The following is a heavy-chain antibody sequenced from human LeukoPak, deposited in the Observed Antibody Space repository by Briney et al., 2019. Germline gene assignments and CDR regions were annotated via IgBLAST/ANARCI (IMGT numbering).Heavy chain of an antibody. Sequence: SETLSLTCTVSGGSISSYYWSWIRQPPGKGLEWIGYIYYSGSTIYNPSLKSRVTISVDTSKNQFSLKLSSVTAADTAVYYCARHYGDGYNSIYFDYWGQGTLVTVSS. CDR1: GGSISSYY. D-gene: IGHD5-24*01. V-gene: IGHV4-59*01. CDR2: IYYSGST. CDR3: ARHYGDGYNSIYFDY. J-gene: IGHJ4*02.